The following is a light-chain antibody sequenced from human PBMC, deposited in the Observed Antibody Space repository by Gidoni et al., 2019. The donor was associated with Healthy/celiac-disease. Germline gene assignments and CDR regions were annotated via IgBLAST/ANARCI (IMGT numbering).Light chain of an antibody. CDR1: QSVSSY. V-gene: IGKV3-11*01. CDR3: QQGTLT. J-gene: IGKJ4*01. Sequence: ELVLTQSPATLSLSPGERATLSCRASQSVSSYLAWYQQKPGQAPRLLIYDASNRATGIPARFSGSGSGTDFTLTISSLEPEDFAVYYCQQGTLTFGGGTKVEIK. CDR2: DAS.